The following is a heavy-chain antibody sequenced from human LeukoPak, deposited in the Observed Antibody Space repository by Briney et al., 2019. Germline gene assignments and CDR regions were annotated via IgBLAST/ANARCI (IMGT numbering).Heavy chain of an antibody. CDR2: IYYSGST. J-gene: IGHJ5*02. D-gene: IGHD3-10*01. V-gene: IGHV4-31*03. Sequence: PSQTLSLTCTVSGGSISIGGYYWSWIRQHPGKGLEWIGYIYYSGSTYYNPSLKSRVTISVDMSKNQFSMKLSSVTAADTAVYYCARDHRHYGSGSWFDPWGQGTLVTVSS. CDR3: ARDHRHYGSGSWFDP. CDR1: GGSISIGGYY.